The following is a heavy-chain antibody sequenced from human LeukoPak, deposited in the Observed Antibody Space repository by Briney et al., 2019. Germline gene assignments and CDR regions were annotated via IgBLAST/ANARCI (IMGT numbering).Heavy chain of an antibody. CDR2: IFYSGST. V-gene: IGHV4-39*01. J-gene: IGHJ6*03. Sequence: SETLSLTCTVSGDSISSSSYYWGWIRQPPGKGLEWIGTIFYSGSTYYNPSLKSRVTLSVDTSKNQYSLKLSSVTAADTAVYYCARGCMTTVTKGDDYYYYMDVWGKGTTVTVSS. D-gene: IGHD4-17*01. CDR1: GDSISSSSYY. CDR3: ARGCMTTVTKGDDYYYYMDV.